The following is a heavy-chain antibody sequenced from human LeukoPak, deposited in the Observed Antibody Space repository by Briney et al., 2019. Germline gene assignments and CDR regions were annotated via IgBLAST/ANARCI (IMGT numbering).Heavy chain of an antibody. CDR1: GYTFTSYG. CDR2: ISAYNGNT. D-gene: IGHD3-9*01. V-gene: IGHV1-18*01. Sequence: ASVKVSCKSSGYTFTSYGISWVRQAPGQGLEWMGWISAYNGNTNYAQKLQGRVTMTTDTSTSTAYMELRSLRSDDTAVYYCAREFDYDILTGPRFDPWGQGTLVTVSS. CDR3: AREFDYDILTGPRFDP. J-gene: IGHJ5*02.